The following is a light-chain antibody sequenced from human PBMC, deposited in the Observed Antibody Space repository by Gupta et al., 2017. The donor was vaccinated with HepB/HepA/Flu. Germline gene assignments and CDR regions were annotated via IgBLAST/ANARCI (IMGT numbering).Light chain of an antibody. V-gene: IGLV1-47*01. CDR2: RNN. Sequence: TLSCSGSSSNIGSNYVYWYQQLPGTAPKLLIYRNNQRPSGVPDRFSGSKSGTSASLAISGLRSEDEADYYCAAWDDSLSGPWVFGGGTKLTVL. CDR3: AAWDDSLSGPWV. CDR1: SSNIGSNY. J-gene: IGLJ3*02.